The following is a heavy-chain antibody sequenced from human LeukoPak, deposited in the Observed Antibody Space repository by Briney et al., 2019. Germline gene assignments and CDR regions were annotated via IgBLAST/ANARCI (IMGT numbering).Heavy chain of an antibody. J-gene: IGHJ4*02. CDR3: ARSVPKRLPAAIERDDY. D-gene: IGHD2-2*01. CDR1: GYTFTGYY. V-gene: IGHV1-2*02. CDR2: INPSSGGT. Sequence: ASVKVSCKASGYTFTGYYMHWVRQAPGQGLEWMGWINPSSGGTNYAQKFQGRVTMTRDTSISTAYMELSRLRSDDTAVYYCARSVPKRLPAAIERDDYWGQGTLVTVSS.